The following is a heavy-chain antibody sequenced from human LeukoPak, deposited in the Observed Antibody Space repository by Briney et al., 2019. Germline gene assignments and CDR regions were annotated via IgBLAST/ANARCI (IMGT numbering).Heavy chain of an antibody. CDR1: GFTFNTYS. Sequence: GGSLRLSCEASGFTFNTYSMNWARQAPGKGLEWVSSIDSSGGYMFYADSVKGRCTISRDNSKNTVYLQMNSLRAEDTAVYYCAKDMDHDYDDYGFDYWGQGTPVTVSS. J-gene: IGHJ4*02. D-gene: IGHD4-17*01. V-gene: IGHV3-21*01. CDR3: AKDMDHDYDDYGFDY. CDR2: IDSSGGYM.